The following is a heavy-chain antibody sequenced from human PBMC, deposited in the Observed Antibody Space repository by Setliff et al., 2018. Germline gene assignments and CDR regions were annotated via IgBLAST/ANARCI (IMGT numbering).Heavy chain of an antibody. CDR3: ARAGWGVPGDFWSGSRDPYGMDV. CDR2: ISGSGTYT. J-gene: IGHJ6*02. CDR1: GFTFSNFG. V-gene: IGHV3-21*01. D-gene: IGHD3-3*01. Sequence: GGSLRLSCAASGFTFSNFGMNWVRQAPGKGLEWVSSISGSGTYTYTADSVKGRFTISRDNAKNSLYLQMNSLRAEDTAVYYCARAGWGVPGDFWSGSRDPYGMDVWGQGTTVTVSS.